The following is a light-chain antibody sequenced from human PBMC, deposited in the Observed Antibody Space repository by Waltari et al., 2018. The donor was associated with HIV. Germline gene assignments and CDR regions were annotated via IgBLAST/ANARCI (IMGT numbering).Light chain of an antibody. V-gene: IGLV2-14*03. J-gene: IGLJ3*02. CDR3: TSYISSSSPV. Sequence: QSALTQPASVSGSPGQSITISCTGTNHDVDDYNYVSWYQHHPGKAPKVMIYAGNNRPEGLSNRFSGSKSGNTASLTISGLQAEDEADYFCTSYISSSSPVFGGWTKLTVL. CDR1: NHDVDDYNY. CDR2: AGN.